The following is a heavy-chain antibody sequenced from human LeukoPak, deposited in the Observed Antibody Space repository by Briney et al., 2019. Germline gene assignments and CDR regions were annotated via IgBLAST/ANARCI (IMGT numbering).Heavy chain of an antibody. D-gene: IGHD2-15*01. V-gene: IGHV1-46*01. Sequence: ASVKVSCKASGYTFSSYYMHWVRQAPGQGLEWMGIINHSGGSPNYAQKFQGRVTMTRDTSTSTVHMELGSLRSEDTAVYYCARDSPDRIGPFDYWGQGALVTVSS. CDR1: GYTFSSYY. J-gene: IGHJ4*02. CDR3: ARDSPDRIGPFDY. CDR2: INHSGGSP.